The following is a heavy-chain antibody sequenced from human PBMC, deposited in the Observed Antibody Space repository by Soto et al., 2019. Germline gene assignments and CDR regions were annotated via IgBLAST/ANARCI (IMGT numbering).Heavy chain of an antibody. Sequence: PGGSLRLSCASSKFTFSNYAMNWVRQAPGKGLEWVSSITCSGTSTYYADSVKGRFTISRDDSRNTPFLQMNSLRAEDTAVYYCAKGRGSGTNYFDYWGQGTLVTVSS. CDR2: ITCSGTST. D-gene: IGHD6-19*01. CDR3: AKGRGSGTNYFDY. V-gene: IGHV3-23*01. CDR1: KFTFSNYA. J-gene: IGHJ4*02.